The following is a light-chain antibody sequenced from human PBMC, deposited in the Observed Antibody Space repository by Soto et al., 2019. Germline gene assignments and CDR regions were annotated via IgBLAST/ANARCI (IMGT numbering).Light chain of an antibody. CDR1: SGHSSYA. CDR2: LNSDGSH. Sequence: QSVLTQSPSASASLGASVKLTCTLSSGHSSYAIAWYQQQPEKGPRYLMNLNSDGSHSKGDGIPDRFSGSSSGAEHYLTISSLQSEDEGDYYCQTWGTGAWVFGGGTKLTVL. J-gene: IGLJ3*02. V-gene: IGLV4-69*01. CDR3: QTWGTGAWV.